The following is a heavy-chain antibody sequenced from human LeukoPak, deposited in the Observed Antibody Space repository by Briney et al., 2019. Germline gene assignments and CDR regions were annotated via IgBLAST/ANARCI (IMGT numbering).Heavy chain of an antibody. J-gene: IGHJ5*02. CDR1: GFTFSSYA. CDR3: ARVTMVAAASYNWFVP. Sequence: PGGSLRLSCAASGFTFSSYAMSWVRQAPGKGLEWVSAISGSGGSTYYADSVKGRFTISRDNSKNTLYLQMNSLRAEDTAVYYCARVTMVAAASYNWFVPWGQGTLVTVSS. V-gene: IGHV3-23*01. D-gene: IGHD2-15*01. CDR2: ISGSGGST.